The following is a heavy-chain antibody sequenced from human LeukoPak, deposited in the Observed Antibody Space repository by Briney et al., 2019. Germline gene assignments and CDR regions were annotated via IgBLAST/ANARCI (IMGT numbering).Heavy chain of an antibody. J-gene: IGHJ4*02. CDR3: AKTGGDGDSRYRSFDY. Sequence: GGSLRLSCAASGFTFSNSWMTWVRQAPGKGLEWVADMNQDGSEKHYVDAVKGRFIISRDNAKNSLYLQMNSLRAEDTAVYYCAKTGGDGDSRYRSFDYWGQGTLSPSPQ. V-gene: IGHV3-7*01. CDR2: MNQDGSEK. D-gene: IGHD4-17*01. CDR1: GFTFSNSW.